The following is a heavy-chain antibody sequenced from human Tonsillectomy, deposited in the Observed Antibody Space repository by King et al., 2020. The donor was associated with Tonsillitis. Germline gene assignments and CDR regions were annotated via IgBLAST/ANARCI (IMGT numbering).Heavy chain of an antibody. J-gene: IGHJ4*02. V-gene: IGHV1-2*02. CDR1: GYTFTGYY. D-gene: IGHD1-26*01. CDR3: ASGVSGSLKLVGYFDY. CDR2: INPNSGGT. Sequence: QLVQSGAEVKKPGASVKVSCKASGYTFTGYYMHWVRQAPGQGLEWMGWINPNSGGTNYAQTFQGRVTMTRDTSISTAYMELSRLRSDDTAVYYCASGVSGSLKLVGYFDYWGQGTLVTVSS.